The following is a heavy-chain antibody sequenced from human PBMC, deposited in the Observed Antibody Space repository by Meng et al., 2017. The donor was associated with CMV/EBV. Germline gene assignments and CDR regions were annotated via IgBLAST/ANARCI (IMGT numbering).Heavy chain of an antibody. D-gene: IGHD2-15*01. CDR1: GGSISSYY. Sequence: VQWQESGPGLGKPSETLSPTCTVPGGSISSYYWSWIRQPAGKGLEWIGRIYTSGSTNYNPSLKSRVTMSVDTSKNQFSLKLSSVTAADTAVYYCARAAVDLSKDYFDYWGQGTLVTVSS. CDR3: ARAAVDLSKDYFDY. J-gene: IGHJ4*02. CDR2: IYTSGST. V-gene: IGHV4-4*07.